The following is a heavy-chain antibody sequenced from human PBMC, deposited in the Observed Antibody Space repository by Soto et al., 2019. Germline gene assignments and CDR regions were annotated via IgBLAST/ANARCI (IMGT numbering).Heavy chain of an antibody. CDR1: DGSMNSDSYY. CDR3: ARLGGYVSVGYYYPWDS. V-gene: IGHV4-39*01. CDR2: INYGGTT. D-gene: IGHD3-22*01. Sequence: SETLSLTCSVSDGSMNSDSYYWGWIRQPPGKGLEWIGVINYGGTTFHNVSLKSRVTMSVESSRNQLSLKLTSVTAADTAVYYCARLGGYVSVGYYYPWDSWGQGTLVTVSS. J-gene: IGHJ4*02.